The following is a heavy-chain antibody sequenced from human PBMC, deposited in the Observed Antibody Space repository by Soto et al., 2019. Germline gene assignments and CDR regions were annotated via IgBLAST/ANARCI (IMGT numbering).Heavy chain of an antibody. V-gene: IGHV4-31*03. Sequence: QVQLQESGPGLVKPSQTLSLTCTVSGGSINSGGYCWSWIRQHPGKGLDWIGCISYGGSTSYNPSLKSRVTISVDTSKNQFSLKLTSVPAPDTAVYYCSRGILVWGQGALITVSS. CDR3: SRGILV. D-gene: IGHD5-18*01. J-gene: IGHJ4*02. CDR2: ISYGGST. CDR1: GGSINSGGYC.